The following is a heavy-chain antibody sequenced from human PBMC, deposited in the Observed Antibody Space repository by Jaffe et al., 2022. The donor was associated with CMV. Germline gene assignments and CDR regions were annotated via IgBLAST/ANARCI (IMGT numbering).Heavy chain of an antibody. D-gene: IGHD5-18*01. V-gene: IGHV3-33*08. CDR2: IWYDGSNK. CDR1: GFTFSSYG. Sequence: QVQLVESGGGVVQPGRSLRLSCAASGFTFSSYGMHWVRQAPGKGLEWVAVIWYDGSNKYYADSVKGRFTISRDNSKNTLYLQMNSLRAEDTAVYYCARESTPGIQLWLGGWFDPWGQGTLVTVSS. CDR3: ARESTPGIQLWLGGWFDP. J-gene: IGHJ5*02.